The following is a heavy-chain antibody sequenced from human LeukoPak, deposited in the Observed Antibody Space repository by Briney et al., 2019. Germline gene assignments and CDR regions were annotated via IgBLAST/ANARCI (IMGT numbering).Heavy chain of an antibody. D-gene: IGHD4-17*01. CDR1: GFTFSNYW. V-gene: IGHV3-7*05. CDR2: IKQDGSEK. Sequence: GGSLRLSCAASGFTFSNYWMSWVRQAPGKGLEWVANIKQDGSEKYYVDSVKGRFTISRDNAKNSLYLQMNSLRAEDTAVYYCARVSRYAFDIWGQGTMVTVSS. CDR3: ARVSRYAFDI. J-gene: IGHJ3*02.